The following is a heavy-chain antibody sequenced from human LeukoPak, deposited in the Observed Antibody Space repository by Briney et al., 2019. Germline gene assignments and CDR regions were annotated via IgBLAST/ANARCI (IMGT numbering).Heavy chain of an antibody. Sequence: ASVKVSCKASGYTFTSYGISWVRQAPGQGLEWMGWISAYNGNTNYAQKFQGRVTMTRDTSTSTVYMELSSLRSEDTAVYYCARGFGGYSSSWYYYYYMDVWGKGTTVTVSS. D-gene: IGHD6-13*01. CDR2: ISAYNGNT. J-gene: IGHJ6*03. V-gene: IGHV1-18*01. CDR1: GYTFTSYG. CDR3: ARGFGGYSSSWYYYYYMDV.